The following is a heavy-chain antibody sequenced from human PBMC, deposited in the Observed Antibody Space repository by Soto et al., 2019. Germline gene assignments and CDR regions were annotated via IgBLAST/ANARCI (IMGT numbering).Heavy chain of an antibody. CDR2: IYYSGST. V-gene: IGHV4-39*01. CDR1: GGSISSSSYY. Sequence: QLQLQESGPGLVKPSETLSLTCTVSGGSISSSSYYWGWIRQPPGKGLEWIGSIYYSGSTYYNPSLKSRVTISVETSKNQFSLKLSSVTAADTAVYYCARHDGICSGGSCYSGWFDPWGQGTLVTVSS. D-gene: IGHD2-15*01. J-gene: IGHJ5*02. CDR3: ARHDGICSGGSCYSGWFDP.